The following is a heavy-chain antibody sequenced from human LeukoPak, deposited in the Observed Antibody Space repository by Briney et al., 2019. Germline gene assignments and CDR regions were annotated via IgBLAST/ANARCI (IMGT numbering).Heavy chain of an antibody. J-gene: IGHJ4*02. CDR3: ASAPRQASIGGLDY. V-gene: IGHV4-39*02. CDR1: GGSISSSPYY. CDR2: ISNTGVT. Sequence: SETLSLTCTVSGGSISSSPYYWGWIRQPPGKGLEWIGAISNTGVTYYNPSLRSRVTVFADTPKNHFSLNLRSVTAADTALYYCASAPRQASIGGLDYWGQGTLVTVSS. D-gene: IGHD3-16*01.